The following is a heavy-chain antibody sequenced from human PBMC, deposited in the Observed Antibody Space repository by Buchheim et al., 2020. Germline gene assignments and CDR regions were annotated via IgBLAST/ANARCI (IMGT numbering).Heavy chain of an antibody. CDR2: ISYDGSNK. CDR1: GFTFSSYG. J-gene: IGHJ5*02. D-gene: IGHD3-10*01. CDR3: ADGGFGEFP. V-gene: IGHV3-30*03. Sequence: QVQLVESGGGVVQPGRSLRLSCAASGFTFSSYGMHWVRQAPGKGLEWVAVISYDGSNKYYADSVKGRFTISRDNSKNTLYLQMNSLRAEDTAVYYCADGGFGEFPLGQGTL.